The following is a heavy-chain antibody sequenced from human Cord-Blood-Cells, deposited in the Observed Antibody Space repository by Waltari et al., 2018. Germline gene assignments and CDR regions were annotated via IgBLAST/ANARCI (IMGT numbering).Heavy chain of an antibody. D-gene: IGHD4-17*01. CDR2: INHSGST. CDR3: ARTTVTTVYYYYGMDV. J-gene: IGHJ6*02. V-gene: IGHV4-34*01. Sequence: QVQLQRWGARRLTPSETLSPPSAVHGRSFSGYYWSWIRQPPGKGLEWIGEINHSGSTNYNPSLKSRVTISVDTSKNQFSLKLSSVTAADTAVYYCARTTVTTVYYYYGMDVWGQGTTVTVSS. CDR1: GRSFSGYY.